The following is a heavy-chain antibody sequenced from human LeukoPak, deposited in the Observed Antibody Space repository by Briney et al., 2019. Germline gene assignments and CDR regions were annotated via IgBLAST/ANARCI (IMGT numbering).Heavy chain of an antibody. CDR2: ISSSSSTI. J-gene: IGHJ6*02. D-gene: IGHD5-18*01. CDR3: AREGYSYGFYYGMDV. Sequence: PGGSLRLSCAASGFTFSSYSMNWVRQAPGKGLEWVSYISSSSSTIYYADSVKGRFTISRDNAKNSLYLQMNSLRAEDTAVYYCAREGYSYGFYYGMDVWGQGTTVTVSS. V-gene: IGHV3-48*04. CDR1: GFTFSSYS.